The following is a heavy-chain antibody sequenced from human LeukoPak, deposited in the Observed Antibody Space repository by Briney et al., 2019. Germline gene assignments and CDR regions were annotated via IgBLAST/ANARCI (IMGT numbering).Heavy chain of an antibody. D-gene: IGHD2-2*01. V-gene: IGHV4-38-2*02. Sequence: SETLSLTCTVSGYSISSGYYWGWIRQPPGKGLEWIGGIYHSGSTYYNPSLKSRVTISVDTSKNQFSLKLSSVTAADTAVYYCARGTRSRRPTSHCFDYWGQGTLVTVSS. CDR1: GYSISSGYY. CDR3: ARGTRSRRPTSHCFDY. J-gene: IGHJ4*02. CDR2: IYHSGST.